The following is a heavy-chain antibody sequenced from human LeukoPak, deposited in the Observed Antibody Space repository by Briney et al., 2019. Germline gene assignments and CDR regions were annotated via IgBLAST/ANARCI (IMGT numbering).Heavy chain of an antibody. D-gene: IGHD3-22*01. CDR3: ARLGGYYDPPGY. V-gene: IGHV4-39*01. J-gene: IGHJ4*02. CDR2: IHYSGDT. CDR1: GGSISSGTYY. Sequence: NPSETLSLTCTVSGGSISSGTYYWAWIRQPPGKGPEWTGTIHYSGDTYYNPSLKSRVTISVDPPKKQFFLNLSSVTAADTAVYYCARLGGYYDPPGYWGQGTLVTVSS.